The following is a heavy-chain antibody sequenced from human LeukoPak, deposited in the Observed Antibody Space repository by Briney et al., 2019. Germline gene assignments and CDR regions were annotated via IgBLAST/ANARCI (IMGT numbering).Heavy chain of an antibody. V-gene: IGHV4-39*07. Sequence: SETLSLTCTVSGGSISSSSYYWGWIRQPPGKGLEWIGSIYYSGSTYYNPSLKSRVTISVDTSKNQFSLKLSSVTAAGTAVYYCAREGQLVSHYYYYYYMDVWGKGTTVTVSS. CDR3: AREGQLVSHYYYYYYMDV. D-gene: IGHD6-6*01. CDR1: GGSISSSSYY. J-gene: IGHJ6*03. CDR2: IYYSGST.